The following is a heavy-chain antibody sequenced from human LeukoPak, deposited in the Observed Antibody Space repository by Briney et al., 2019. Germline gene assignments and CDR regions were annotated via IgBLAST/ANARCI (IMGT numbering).Heavy chain of an antibody. CDR1: GFTFSSYG. Sequence: GGSLRLSCAASGFTFSSYGMHWVRQAPGKGLEWGAVIWYDGSNKYYADSVKGRFTISRDNSKNTLYLQMNSLRAEDTAVYYCARDGDYYDSSGYYHTFDYWGQGTLVTVSS. J-gene: IGHJ4*02. CDR2: IWYDGSNK. CDR3: ARDGDYYDSSGYYHTFDY. V-gene: IGHV3-33*08. D-gene: IGHD3-22*01.